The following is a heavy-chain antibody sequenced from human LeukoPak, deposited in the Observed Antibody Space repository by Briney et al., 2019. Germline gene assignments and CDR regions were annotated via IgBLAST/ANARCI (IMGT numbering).Heavy chain of an antibody. Sequence: PSETLSLTCTVSGGSISSYYWSWIRQPPGKGLEWIGYIYYSGSTNYNPSLKSRVTISVDTSKNQFSLKLSSVTAADTAVYYCARDGSGRYFDRGDAFDIWGQGTMVTVSS. CDR2: IYYSGST. V-gene: IGHV4-59*01. D-gene: IGHD3-9*01. CDR1: GGSISSYY. CDR3: ARDGSGRYFDRGDAFDI. J-gene: IGHJ3*02.